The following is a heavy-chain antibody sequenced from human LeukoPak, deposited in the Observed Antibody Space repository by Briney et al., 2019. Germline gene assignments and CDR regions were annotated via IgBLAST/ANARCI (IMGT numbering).Heavy chain of an antibody. D-gene: IGHD1-26*01. CDR1: GGSISSNGYY. Sequence: SETLSLTCTVSGGSISSNGYYWGWIRQPPGKGLEWIGSFYYTGSTFYSPSLKSRVTISVDTSKNQFSLKLSSVTAADTAVYYCARRSGTYHAFVWGQGTMVTVSS. J-gene: IGHJ3*01. CDR3: ARRSGTYHAFV. CDR2: FYYTGST. V-gene: IGHV4-39*01.